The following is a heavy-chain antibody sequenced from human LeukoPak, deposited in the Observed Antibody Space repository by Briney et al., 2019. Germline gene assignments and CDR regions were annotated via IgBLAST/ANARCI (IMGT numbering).Heavy chain of an antibody. J-gene: IGHJ5*02. D-gene: IGHD5-18*01. Sequence: GASVKVSCKASGYTFTSYGISWVRQAPGQGLEWMGWMNPNSGNTGYAQKFQGRVTITRNTSISTAYMELSSLRSEDTAVYYCAGRYSYGAKNWFDPWGQGTLVTVSS. CDR3: AGRYSYGAKNWFDP. CDR1: GYTFTSYG. CDR2: MNPNSGNT. V-gene: IGHV1-8*03.